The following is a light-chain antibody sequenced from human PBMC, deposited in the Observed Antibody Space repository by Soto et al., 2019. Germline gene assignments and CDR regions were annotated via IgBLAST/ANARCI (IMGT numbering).Light chain of an antibody. Sequence: ETVMTQSPATLSVSPGERATLSSRASHSVGSTLAWYQQKPGQAPRLLMYGASNRATGIPDRFSGSGSGKDFTLSISRLEPEDFAVYYCQHYGSSPRTFGQGTKVDIK. CDR3: QHYGSSPRT. J-gene: IGKJ2*01. CDR2: GAS. V-gene: IGKV3-20*01. CDR1: HSVGST.